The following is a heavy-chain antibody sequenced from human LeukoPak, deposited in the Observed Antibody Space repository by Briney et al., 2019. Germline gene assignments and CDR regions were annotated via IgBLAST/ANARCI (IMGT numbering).Heavy chain of an antibody. CDR1: GGTFSSYA. V-gene: IGHV1-69*05. J-gene: IGHJ4*02. D-gene: IGHD6-13*01. Sequence: GASVKVSCKASGGTFSSYAISWVRQAPGQGLEWMGRIIPIFGTANYAQKFQGRVTITTDESTSTAYMELSSLRSEDTAVYYCASNPYSSSWYSGYWGQGTLVTVSS. CDR3: ASNPYSSSWYSGY. CDR2: IIPIFGTA.